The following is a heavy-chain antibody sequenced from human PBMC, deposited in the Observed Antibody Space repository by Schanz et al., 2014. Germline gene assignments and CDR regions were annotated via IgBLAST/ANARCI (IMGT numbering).Heavy chain of an antibody. J-gene: IGHJ4*02. Sequence: QVQLVQSGSELKKPGASVKVSCKASGYTFTNYAINWVRLAPGQGLEWMGWINTNTGNPTYAQAFTGRFLFSLDTSVSTAYLQISSLEADDTAVYYCARRGIRGVFSSFDYWGLGTLVTVSS. CDR1: GYTFTNYA. CDR2: INTNTGNP. D-gene: IGHD3-10*01. V-gene: IGHV7-4-1*02. CDR3: ARRGIRGVFSSFDY.